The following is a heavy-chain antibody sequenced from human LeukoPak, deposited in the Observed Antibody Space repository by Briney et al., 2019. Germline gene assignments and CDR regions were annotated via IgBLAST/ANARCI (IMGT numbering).Heavy chain of an antibody. D-gene: IGHD3-16*02. J-gene: IGHJ5*02. V-gene: IGHV1-18*01. CDR1: GYSFTNYG. CDR3: ARDYLNFLVVPNWFDP. CDR2: ISTDNGYT. Sequence: ASVKVSCKASGYSFTNYGISWVRQAPGQGLEWMGWISTDNGYTNYGQNLQGRLTMTTDTSTSTAYMELRSLKSDDTAVYYCARDYLNFLVVPNWFDPWGQGTLVTVSS.